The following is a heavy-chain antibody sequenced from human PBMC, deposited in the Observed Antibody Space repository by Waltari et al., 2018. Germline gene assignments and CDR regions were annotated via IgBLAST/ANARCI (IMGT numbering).Heavy chain of an antibody. CDR2: RYYDGDN. CDR1: GGSFSNTTYY. J-gene: IGHJ6*04. D-gene: IGHD6-6*01. Sequence: QLQLQESGPGLVKPSETLSLICSVSGGSFSNTTYYWGWIRQPPGKGLGWIGTRYYDGDNYYNVARKVRVPMSIDMSKNKFSWKGTSGTAADTAVYYCARQRQDEYHYYDMDAWGKGTTVTVSS. CDR3: ARQRQDEYHYYDMDA. V-gene: IGHV4-39*07.